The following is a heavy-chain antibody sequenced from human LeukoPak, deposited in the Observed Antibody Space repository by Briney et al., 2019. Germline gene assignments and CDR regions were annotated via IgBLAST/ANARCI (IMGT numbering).Heavy chain of an antibody. D-gene: IGHD6-19*01. CDR2: INPNSGVT. CDR3: ARGRRIAVAGTAYWFDP. J-gene: IGHJ5*02. V-gene: IGHV1-2*02. Sequence: ASVKVSCKASGYTFTGYFMHWVRQAPGQGLEWLGWINPNSGVTNYAQKFQGRVTMTRDTSISTAYMELSRLRSDDTAVYYCARGRRIAVAGTAYWFDPWGQGTLVTVSS. CDR1: GYTFTGYF.